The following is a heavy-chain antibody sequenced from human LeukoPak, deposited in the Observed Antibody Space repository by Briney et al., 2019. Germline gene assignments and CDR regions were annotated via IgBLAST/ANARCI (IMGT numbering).Heavy chain of an antibody. Sequence: GGSLRLSCAASGFTFSDYYMSWIRQAPGKWLEWVSYISASSSFTNYADSLKGRFTISRDNAKNSLSLQMNSLRAEDTAVYYCPRARYSDYDLTDYWGQGTLVTVSS. D-gene: IGHD5-12*01. J-gene: IGHJ4*02. V-gene: IGHV3-11*06. CDR2: ISASSSFT. CDR1: GFTFSDYY. CDR3: PRARYSDYDLTDY.